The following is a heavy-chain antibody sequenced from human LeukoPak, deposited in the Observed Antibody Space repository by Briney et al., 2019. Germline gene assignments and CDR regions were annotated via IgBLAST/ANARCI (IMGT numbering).Heavy chain of an antibody. D-gene: IGHD2-15*01. V-gene: IGHV4-30-4*01. CDR1: GGSISSGDYY. Sequence: PSETLSLTCTVSGGSISSGDYYWSWIRQPPGKGLEWIGYIYYSGSTYYNPSLKSRVTISVDTSKNQFSLKLSSVTAADTAVYYCARGGNLGYCSGGSCYYFDYWGQGTLVTVSS. CDR3: ARGGNLGYCSGGSCYYFDY. J-gene: IGHJ4*02. CDR2: IYYSGST.